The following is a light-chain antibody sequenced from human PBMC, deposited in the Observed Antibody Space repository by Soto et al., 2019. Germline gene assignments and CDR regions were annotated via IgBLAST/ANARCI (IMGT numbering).Light chain of an antibody. CDR3: QQYGSSLSIT. CDR2: AAS. J-gene: IGKJ5*01. Sequence: DIHMTQPPSHVSASLGDRVSITFRASQDIRSWLAWYQQRPGKAPKLLIYAASILQSGVPSRFSGSGSGTAFTLTISNLQPEDFAVYYCQQYGSSLSITFGQGTRLEIK. V-gene: IGKV1-12*01. CDR1: QDIRSW.